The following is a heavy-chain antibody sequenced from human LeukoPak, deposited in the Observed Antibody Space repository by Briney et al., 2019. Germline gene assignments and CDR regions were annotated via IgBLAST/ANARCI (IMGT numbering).Heavy chain of an antibody. J-gene: IGHJ6*03. CDR1: GFTVSSNY. Sequence: GGSLRLSCAASGFTVSSNYMSWVRQAPGKGLEWVSVIYSGGSTYYADSVKGRFTISRDNSKNTLYLQMNSLRAEDTAVYYCAKDGGYCSSTSCQDYYYYMDVWGKGTTVTVSS. V-gene: IGHV3-66*01. CDR2: IYSGGST. CDR3: AKDGGYCSSTSCQDYYYYMDV. D-gene: IGHD2-2*01.